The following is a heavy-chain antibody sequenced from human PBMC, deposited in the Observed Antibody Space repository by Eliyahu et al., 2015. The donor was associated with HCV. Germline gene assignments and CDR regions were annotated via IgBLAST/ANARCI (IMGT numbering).Heavy chain of an antibody. CDR2: IWYDGSKK. D-gene: IGHD3-16*01. J-gene: IGHJ3*02. CDR1: DFXFSNYA. V-gene: IGHV3-33*01. Sequence: QVQLVESGGGVVQPGRSLRLSCAPSDFXFSNYARXWVRQAPGKGLEWVAVIWYDGSKKFYASSVRGRFSISRDNSKNTLYLQMNSLRVEDTAVYYCARGDLYYVWGSDGFDIWGQGTMVTVSS. CDR3: ARGDLYYVWGSDGFDI.